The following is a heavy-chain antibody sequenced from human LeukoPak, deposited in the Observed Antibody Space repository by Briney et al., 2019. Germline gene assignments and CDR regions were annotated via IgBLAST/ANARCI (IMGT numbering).Heavy chain of an antibody. Sequence: SETLSLTCAVFGGSFSGYFLTWIRQPPGKGLEWIGEIHPSGSTNYNPSLKSRVTISLDTSKNQFSLKLSSVTAADTAVYYCARNKRITMIVVVAEEAFDIWGQGTMVTVSS. CDR1: GGSFSGYF. CDR3: ARNKRITMIVVVAEEAFDI. J-gene: IGHJ3*02. D-gene: IGHD3-22*01. V-gene: IGHV4-34*01. CDR2: IHPSGST.